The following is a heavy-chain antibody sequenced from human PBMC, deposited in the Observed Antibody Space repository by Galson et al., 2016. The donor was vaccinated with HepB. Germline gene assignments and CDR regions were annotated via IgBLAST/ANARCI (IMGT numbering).Heavy chain of an antibody. CDR2: IIPFLGIE. J-gene: IGHJ1*01. V-gene: IGHV1-69*02. CDR1: GGTFNNYT. Sequence: SVKVSCKASGGTFNNYTITWVRQAPGQGLEWMGRIIPFLGIENYAQKFRGRVTFNADKSTSTAYMELSSLRSEDTAVYYCAKSSGSSYVVYLQDWGQGTLVTVSS. D-gene: IGHD1-26*01. CDR3: AKSSGSSYVVYLQD.